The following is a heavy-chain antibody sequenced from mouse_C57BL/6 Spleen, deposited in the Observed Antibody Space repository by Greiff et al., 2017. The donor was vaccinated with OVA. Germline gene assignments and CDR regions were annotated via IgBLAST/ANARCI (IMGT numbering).Heavy chain of an antibody. CDR2: LDPSDSYT. CDR1: GYTFTSYW. V-gene: IGHV1-69*01. Sequence: QVQLQQPGAELVMPGASVKLSCKASGYTFTSYWMHWVKQRPGQGLEWIGELDPSDSYTNYNQKFKGKSTLTVDKSSSTAYMQLSSLTSEDSAVYYCARSLVYYGSSYFDYWGQGTTLTVSS. CDR3: ARSLVYYGSSYFDY. J-gene: IGHJ2*01. D-gene: IGHD1-1*01.